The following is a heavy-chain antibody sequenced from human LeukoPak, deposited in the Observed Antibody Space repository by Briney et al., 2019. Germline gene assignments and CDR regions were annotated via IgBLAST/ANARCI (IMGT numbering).Heavy chain of an antibody. D-gene: IGHD6-19*01. Sequence: GGSLRLSCAASGFTVSSNYMSWVRQAPGKGLEWVSVIYSGGSTYYADSVKGRFTISRDNSKNTLYLQMNSLRAEDTAVYYCAIEAGEQWLFIDYWGQGTLVTVSS. CDR2: IYSGGST. CDR3: AIEAGEQWLFIDY. V-gene: IGHV3-53*01. J-gene: IGHJ4*02. CDR1: GFTVSSNY.